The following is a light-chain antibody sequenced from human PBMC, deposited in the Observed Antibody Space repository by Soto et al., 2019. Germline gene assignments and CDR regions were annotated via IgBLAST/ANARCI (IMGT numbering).Light chain of an antibody. V-gene: IGKV1-39*01. CDR2: AAS. CDR1: QSISSY. J-gene: IGKJ3*01. CDR3: QQSYSTPLT. Sequence: IQLTQSPSSLSSSVGDRVTLTCRASQSISSYLNWYQQKPGKAPKLLSYAASSLQSGVPSRFSGSGSGTDFTLTISSLQPEDFETYYCQQSYSTPLTFGPGTKVDIK.